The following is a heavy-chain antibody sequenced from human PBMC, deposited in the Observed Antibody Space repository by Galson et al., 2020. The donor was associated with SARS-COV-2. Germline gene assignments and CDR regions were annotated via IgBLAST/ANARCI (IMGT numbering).Heavy chain of an antibody. CDR1: GFTFSSYA. V-gene: IGHV3-23*01. D-gene: IGHD3-3*01. CDR2: ISGSGGST. CDR3: AKERITTIFGVVIIPYYGMDV. J-gene: IGHJ6*02. Sequence: TGGSLRLSCAASGFTFSSYAMSWVRQAPGKGLEWVSAISGSGGSTYYADSVKSRFTISRDNSKNTLYLQMNSLRAEDTAVYYCAKERITTIFGVVIIPYYGMDVWGQGTTVTVSS.